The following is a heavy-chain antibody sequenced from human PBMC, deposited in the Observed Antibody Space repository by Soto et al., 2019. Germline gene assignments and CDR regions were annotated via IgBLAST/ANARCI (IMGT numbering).Heavy chain of an antibody. D-gene: IGHD3-3*01. J-gene: IGHJ6*03. CDR1: GYTFTSYD. Sequence: QVLLVQSGAEVKKPGASVKVSCKASGYTFTSYDINWVRQDTGQGLEWMGWMNPNSGNTGYAQKFQGRVTMTRNTSISTAYMELSSLRSEDTAVYYCARDGGLYDFWSGFYYYYYMDVWGKGTTVTVSS. CDR3: ARDGGLYDFWSGFYYYYYMDV. V-gene: IGHV1-8*01. CDR2: MNPNSGNT.